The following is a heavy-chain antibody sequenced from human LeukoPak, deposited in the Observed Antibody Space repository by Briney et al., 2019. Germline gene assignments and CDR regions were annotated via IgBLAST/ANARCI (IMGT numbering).Heavy chain of an antibody. J-gene: IGHJ3*02. D-gene: IGHD5-18*01. CDR1: GGSISSSSYY. Sequence: PSETLSLTCTVSGGSISSSSYYWGWIRQPPGKGLEWIGSIYYSGSTYYNPSLKSRVTISVDTSKNQFSLKLSSVTAADTAVYYCARSVPTGLAAMAPRTGDAFDIWGQGTMVTVSS. CDR3: ARSVPTGLAAMAPRTGDAFDI. CDR2: IYYSGST. V-gene: IGHV4-39*01.